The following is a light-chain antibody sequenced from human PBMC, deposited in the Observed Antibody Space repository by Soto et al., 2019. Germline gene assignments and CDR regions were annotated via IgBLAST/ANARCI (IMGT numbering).Light chain of an antibody. V-gene: IGLV2-14*01. CDR1: SSDVGGYED. CDR3: SSYTSSSTVV. J-gene: IGLJ2*01. Sequence: QSALTQPASLSGSPGQSITISCTGTSSDVGGYEDVSWYQQHPGTAPKLVIYDVSNRPSGVSNRFSGSKSGNTASLTISGLQAEDEADYYCSSYTSSSTVVFGGGTKLTVL. CDR2: DVS.